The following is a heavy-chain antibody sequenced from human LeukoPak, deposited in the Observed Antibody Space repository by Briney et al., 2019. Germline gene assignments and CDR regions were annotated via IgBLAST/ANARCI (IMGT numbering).Heavy chain of an antibody. V-gene: IGHV3-74*01. CDR1: GFTFSSNW. CDR3: VRDLGGRSGH. Sequence: GGSLRLSCAASGFTFSSNWMHWVRQAPGKGLVWVSRINEDGSTTNYADSVKGRSTIFRDNAKNTLYLQMNSLRAEDTAVYYCVRDLGGRSGHWGQGTLVTVFS. J-gene: IGHJ4*02. D-gene: IGHD1-26*01. CDR2: INEDGSTT.